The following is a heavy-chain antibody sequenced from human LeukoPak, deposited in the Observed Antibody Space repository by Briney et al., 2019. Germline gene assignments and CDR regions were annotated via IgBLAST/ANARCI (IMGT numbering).Heavy chain of an antibody. CDR3: ARGRHDYGDYDAFDI. J-gene: IGHJ3*02. V-gene: IGHV1-46*01. CDR1: GYTFTSNY. D-gene: IGHD4-17*01. CDR2: IYPRDGST. Sequence: ASVKVSCKASGYTFTSNYIHWVRQAPGQGLEWMGMIYPRDGSTSYAQKFQGRVTVTRDTSTSTVHMELSGLRSEDTAVYYCARGRHDYGDYDAFDIWGQGTMVTVSS.